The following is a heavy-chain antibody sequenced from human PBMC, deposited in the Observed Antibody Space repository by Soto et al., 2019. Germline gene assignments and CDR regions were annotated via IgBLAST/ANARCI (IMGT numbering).Heavy chain of an antibody. CDR3: ARGVSAGVDY. CDR2: MQPSTGRT. D-gene: IGHD1-26*01. CDR1: GYSFTSLD. J-gene: IGHJ4*02. Sequence: ASVKVSCKASGYSFTSLDINWVRQTAGQGLEWMGWMQPSTGRTGYAQKFQGRVTMTRDASINTAYMELTTLTSDDTAFYYCARGVSAGVDYWGQGTLVTVSS. V-gene: IGHV1-8*01.